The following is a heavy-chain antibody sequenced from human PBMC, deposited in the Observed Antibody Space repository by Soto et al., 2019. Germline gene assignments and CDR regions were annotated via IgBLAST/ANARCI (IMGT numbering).Heavy chain of an antibody. V-gene: IGHV1-46*01. CDR1: GYTFPSYY. D-gene: IGHD6-19*01. CDR2: INPSGGST. Sequence: GASVPVTFQASGYTFPSYYMHWVRQAPGQGLEWMGIINPSGGSTSYAQKFQGRVTMTRDTSTSTVYMELSSLRSEDTAVYYGARYNSSGVGNYVMDVWGQGTTVTVSS. CDR3: ARYNSSGVGNYVMDV. J-gene: IGHJ6*02.